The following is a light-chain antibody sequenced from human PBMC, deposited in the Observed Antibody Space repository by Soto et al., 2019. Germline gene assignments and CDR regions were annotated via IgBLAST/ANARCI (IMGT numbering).Light chain of an antibody. CDR1: QSLNNW. J-gene: IGKJ2*01. CDR2: AAS. V-gene: IGKV1-12*01. Sequence: DIQMSQSPSSLSASIGDRVSITCRASQSLNNWLAWYQQKPGTAPKLLIYAASSLQSGVPSRFSGSGSVTDYTLTINSLQPEDSAIYYCQQAHSLPYTFGQGTKVDIK. CDR3: QQAHSLPYT.